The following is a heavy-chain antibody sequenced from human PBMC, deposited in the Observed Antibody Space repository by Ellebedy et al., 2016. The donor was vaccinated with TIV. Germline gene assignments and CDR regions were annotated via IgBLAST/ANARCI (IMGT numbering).Heavy chain of an antibody. V-gene: IGHV3-74*01. CDR1: GFTLRSYW. D-gene: IGHD6-13*01. J-gene: IGHJ4*02. Sequence: GESLKISCAASGFTLRSYWMHWVRQAPGKGLVWVSRINSDGRSTSYADSVMGRFTIARDNAKNTLYLQMNSMRADDTAVYYCAKVVSSSWYDDDWGQGTLVTVSS. CDR2: INSDGRST. CDR3: AKVVSSSWYDDD.